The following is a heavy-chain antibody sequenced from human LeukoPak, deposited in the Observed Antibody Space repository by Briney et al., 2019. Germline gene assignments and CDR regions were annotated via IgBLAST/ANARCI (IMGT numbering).Heavy chain of an antibody. CDR1: GFTFSSYA. V-gene: IGHV3-23*01. Sequence: PGGSLRLSCAASGFTFSSYAMSWVRQAPGKGLEWVSDINGSGGRTYYAGSVKGRFSISRDNSKNTLILQMNSLRVEDTAVYYCAKALYDSTGDGYWGQGTLVTISS. CDR3: AKALYDSTGDGY. J-gene: IGHJ4*02. D-gene: IGHD7-27*01. CDR2: INGSGGRT.